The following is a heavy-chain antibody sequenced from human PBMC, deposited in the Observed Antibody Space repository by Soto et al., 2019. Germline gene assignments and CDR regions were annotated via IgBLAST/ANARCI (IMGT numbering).Heavy chain of an antibody. CDR1: GGSITDYS. J-gene: IGHJ5*02. Sequence: TLSLTCTVSGGSITDYSWVWIRQPAGKGLEWIGRIFSSGSTNYNPSLKGRITMSLDTSKNQFSLKLNSATATDTAVYFCARDQGVVVTADNWFGPWGQGILVTVSS. CDR2: IFSSGST. D-gene: IGHD2-21*02. V-gene: IGHV4-4*07. CDR3: ARDQGVVVTADNWFGP.